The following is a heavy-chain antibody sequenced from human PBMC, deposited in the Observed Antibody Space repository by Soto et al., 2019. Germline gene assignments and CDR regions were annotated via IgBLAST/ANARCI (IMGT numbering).Heavy chain of an antibody. CDR1: GFTFSSYG. CDR2: IWYDGSNK. V-gene: IGHV3-33*01. D-gene: IGHD3-10*01. Sequence: HPGGSLRLSCAASGFTFSSYGMHWVRQAPGKGLEWVAVIWYDGSNKYYADSVKGRFTISRDNSKNTLYLQMNSLRAEDTAVYYCASQPMVRGVIIVGYFDYWGQGTLVTSPQ. J-gene: IGHJ4*02. CDR3: ASQPMVRGVIIVGYFDY.